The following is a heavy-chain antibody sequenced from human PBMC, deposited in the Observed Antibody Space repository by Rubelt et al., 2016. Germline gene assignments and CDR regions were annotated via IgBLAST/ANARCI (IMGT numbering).Heavy chain of an antibody. CDR3: ARQGGYSHSVDY. D-gene: IGHD5-18*01. V-gene: IGHV5-51*01. CDR2: IYPGDSDT. Sequence: IYPGDSDTRYSPSFQGQVTISADKSISTAYLQWSSLKASDTAMYYCARQGGYSHSVDYWGQGTLVTVSS. J-gene: IGHJ4*02.